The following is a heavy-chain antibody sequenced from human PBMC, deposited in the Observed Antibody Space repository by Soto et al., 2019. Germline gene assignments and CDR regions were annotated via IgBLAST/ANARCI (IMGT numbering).Heavy chain of an antibody. CDR1: GYTLTKLS. D-gene: IGHD3-22*01. V-gene: IGHV1-24*01. CDR2: FDLEDGET. J-gene: IGHJ3*02. Sequence: ASVKVSCKVSGYTLTKLSMHWVRQARGKGLEWMGGFDLEDGETIYAQKFQGRVTMTEDTSTDTAYMELSSLRSEDTAVYYCATNRRITLIVVVNPDGFDIWGQGTMVTVSS. CDR3: ATNRRITLIVVVNPDGFDI.